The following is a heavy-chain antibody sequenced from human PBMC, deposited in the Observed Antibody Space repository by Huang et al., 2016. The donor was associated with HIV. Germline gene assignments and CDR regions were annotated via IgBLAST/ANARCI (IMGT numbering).Heavy chain of an antibody. J-gene: IGHJ1*01. CDR2: IYYSGTT. CDR3: VRQERGAFREELLTS. CDR1: GGSISSRSSY. D-gene: IGHD1-7*01. Sequence: QLQLQESGPGMVKPSETLSLTCTVSGGSISSRSSYWGWIRQTPQKGLEWIGSIYYSGTTYDNPSLKSLVTISVDTSKDQCYLKLTSVAAADKAVYYCVRQERGAFREELLTSWGQGTLVTVSS. V-gene: IGHV4-39*01.